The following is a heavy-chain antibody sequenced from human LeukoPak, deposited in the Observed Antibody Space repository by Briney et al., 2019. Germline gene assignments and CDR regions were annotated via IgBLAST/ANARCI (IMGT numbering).Heavy chain of an antibody. Sequence: GASVKVSCKASGYTFTGYYMHWVRQAPGQGLEWMGWINPNSGGTNYAQKFQGRVTMTRDTSISTAYMELSRLRSDDTAVYYCARGGRGWYGSDYYYMDVWGKGTTVTVSS. CDR1: GYTFTGYY. V-gene: IGHV1-2*02. CDR2: INPNSGGT. CDR3: ARGGRGWYGSDYYYMDV. D-gene: IGHD6-19*01. J-gene: IGHJ6*03.